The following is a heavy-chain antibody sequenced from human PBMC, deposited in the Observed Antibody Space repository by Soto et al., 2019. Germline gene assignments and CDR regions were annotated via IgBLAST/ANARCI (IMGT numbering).Heavy chain of an antibody. CDR3: ARQVPAAIRLGWFDP. D-gene: IGHD2-2*02. CDR1: CGSISSYY. Sequence: SETLSLTCTVSCGSISSYYWSWIRQPPGKGLEWIGYIYYSGSTNYNPSLKSRVTISVDTSKNQFSLKLSSVTAADTAVYYCARQVPAAIRLGWFDPWGRGTLVTVSS. J-gene: IGHJ5*02. V-gene: IGHV4-59*08. CDR2: IYYSGST.